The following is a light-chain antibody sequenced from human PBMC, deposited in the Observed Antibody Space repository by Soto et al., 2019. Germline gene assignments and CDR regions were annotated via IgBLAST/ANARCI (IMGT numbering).Light chain of an antibody. CDR2: GAS. Sequence: ETVMTQSPATLSVSPGERATRSCRASHSVSSNLAWYQQRPGQAPRLLIYGASARATGVPARFSGSGSGTEFTLTISSLQSEDFALYYCQQYNDWPTFGGGTKVEIK. CDR1: HSVSSN. CDR3: QQYNDWPT. V-gene: IGKV3-15*01. J-gene: IGKJ4*01.